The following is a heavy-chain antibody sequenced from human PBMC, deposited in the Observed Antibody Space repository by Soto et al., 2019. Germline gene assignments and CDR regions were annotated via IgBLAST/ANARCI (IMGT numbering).Heavy chain of an antibody. Sequence: QVQLVESGGGVVQPGRSLRLSCAASGFTFSSYAMHWVRQAPGKGLEWVAVISYDGSNKYYADSVKGRFTISRDNSNNTLYLHMNSLRAEDTAVYYCARATSGWYKHAFDIWGKGTMVTVSS. CDR3: ARATSGWYKHAFDI. CDR1: GFTFSSYA. J-gene: IGHJ3*02. V-gene: IGHV3-30-3*01. CDR2: ISYDGSNK. D-gene: IGHD6-19*01.